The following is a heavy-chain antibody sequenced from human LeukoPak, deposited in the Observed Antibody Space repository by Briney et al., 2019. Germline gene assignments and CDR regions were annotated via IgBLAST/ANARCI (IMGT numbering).Heavy chain of an antibody. CDR1: GGTFNDYA. CDR2: IIPMFGAA. V-gene: IGHV1-69*05. CDR3: ARDTMVRGVIDRWFDP. J-gene: IGHJ5*02. D-gene: IGHD3-10*01. Sequence: ASVKVSCKASGGTFNDYAITWVRQAPGQGLEWVGRIIPMFGAAKYAQKFQGRVTITTDESTSTAYMELSSLRSEDTAVYYCARDTMVRGVIDRWFDPWGQGTLVTVSS.